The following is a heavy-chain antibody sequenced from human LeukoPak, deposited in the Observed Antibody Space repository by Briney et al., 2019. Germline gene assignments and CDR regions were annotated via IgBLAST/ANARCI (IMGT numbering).Heavy chain of an antibody. CDR2: MNPNSGNT. D-gene: IGHD3-10*01. Sequence: GASVKVSCKASGYTFTSYDINWVRQATGQGLEWMGWMNPNSGNTGYAQKFQGRVTMTRNTSISTAYMELSGLRSEDTAVYYCARGDLTGSGRGVWFDPWGQGTLVTVSS. CDR1: GYTFTSYD. CDR3: ARGDLTGSGRGVWFDP. V-gene: IGHV1-8*01. J-gene: IGHJ5*02.